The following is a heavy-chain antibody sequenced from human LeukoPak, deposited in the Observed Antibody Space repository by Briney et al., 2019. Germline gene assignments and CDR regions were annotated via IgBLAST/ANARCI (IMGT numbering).Heavy chain of an antibody. CDR1: GYTFTGYY. J-gene: IGHJ4*02. CDR3: ARGYCSSTSCYTGGHFDY. V-gene: IGHV1-2*02. Sequence: ASVKVSCKASGYTFTGYYMHWVRQAPGQGLEWMGWINPNSGGTNYAQKFQGRVTMTRDTSTSTVYMELSSLRSGDTAVYYCARGYCSSTSCYTGGHFDYWGQGTLVTVSS. CDR2: INPNSGGT. D-gene: IGHD2-2*02.